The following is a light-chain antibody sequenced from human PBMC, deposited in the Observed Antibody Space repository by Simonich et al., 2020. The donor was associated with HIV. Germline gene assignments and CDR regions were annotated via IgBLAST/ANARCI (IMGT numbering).Light chain of an antibody. V-gene: IGKV3-15*01. J-gene: IGKJ4*01. CDR1: QSISAN. CDR2: GAS. CDR3: QQYNNWPLT. Sequence: EIVMTQSPATLSVSPGERATLSCRASQSISANLAWSQQKPGQAPRLLIYGASNRATCIPARFSGSGSGTEFTLTISSLQSEDFAVYYCQQYNNWPLTFGGGTKVEIK.